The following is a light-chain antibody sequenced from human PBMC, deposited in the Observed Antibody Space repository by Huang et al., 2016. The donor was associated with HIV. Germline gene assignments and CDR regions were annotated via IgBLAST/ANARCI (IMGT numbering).Light chain of an antibody. CDR3: QQSDSTPYT. J-gene: IGKJ2*01. V-gene: IGKV1-39*01. CDR2: AAS. CDR1: QSFSSY. Sequence: DTQMTQSPSSLSASVGDRVTISCRSSQSFSSYLNWYQQRPGKAPKLLIYAASSLQSGVPSRFSGSGSGTDFSLTINSLQPEDFATYYCQQSDSTPYTFGQGTKLEIK.